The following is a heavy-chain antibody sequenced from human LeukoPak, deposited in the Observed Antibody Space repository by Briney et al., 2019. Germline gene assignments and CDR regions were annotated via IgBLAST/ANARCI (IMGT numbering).Heavy chain of an antibody. CDR3: ARYAAGPFDY. J-gene: IGHJ4*02. Sequence: SETLSLTCTVSGGSVSSGSYYWSWIRQPPGKGLEWIGYIYYSGSTNYNPSPKSRVTISVDTSKNQFSLKLSSVTAADTAVYYCARYAAGPFDYWGQGTLVTVSS. D-gene: IGHD6-13*01. V-gene: IGHV4-61*01. CDR1: GGSVSSGSYY. CDR2: IYYSGST.